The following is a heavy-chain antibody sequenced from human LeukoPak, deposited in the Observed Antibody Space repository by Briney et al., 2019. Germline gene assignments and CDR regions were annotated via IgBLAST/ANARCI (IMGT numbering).Heavy chain of an antibody. CDR1: GFTFEDYA. D-gene: IGHD6-13*01. Sequence: PGGSLRLSCAASGFTFEDYAMHWVRQAPGKGLEWVSGISWDSGTIDYADSVKGRFTITRDNAKNSLYLQMNSLRAEDTALYYCAKGSAGDFDYWGQGTLVTVSS. CDR3: AKGSAGDFDY. CDR2: ISWDSGTI. J-gene: IGHJ4*02. V-gene: IGHV3-9*01.